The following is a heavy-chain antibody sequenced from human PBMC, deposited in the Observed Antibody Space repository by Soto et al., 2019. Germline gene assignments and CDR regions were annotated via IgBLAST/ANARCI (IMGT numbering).Heavy chain of an antibody. D-gene: IGHD3-10*01. J-gene: IGHJ4*02. Sequence: QVQLQQWGAGLLKPSETLSLTCAVYGGSFSGYFCYWIRQPPGKGLEWIGEINPSGSINYNPSLKSRVTISVDTSKNQFSLSLSSVTAADPAVYYWATIVGATTEIRGSPRDSWGQGTRVTVSS. V-gene: IGHV4-34*02. CDR2: INPSGSI. CDR1: GGSFSGYF. CDR3: ATIVGATTEIRGSPRDS.